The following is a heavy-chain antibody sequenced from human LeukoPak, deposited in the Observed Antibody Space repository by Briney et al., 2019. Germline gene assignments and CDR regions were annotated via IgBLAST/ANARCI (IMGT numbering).Heavy chain of an antibody. CDR3: ARAIPPEGSRAFDI. D-gene: IGHD2-2*02. J-gene: IGHJ3*02. CDR2: INHSGYT. V-gene: IGHV4-34*01. CDR1: GGSFSGYY. Sequence: KPSETLSLTCAVYGGSFSGYYWSWIRQPPGKGLEWIGEINHSGYTYYNPSLRSRVTISVDRSMNQFSLKLSSVTAADTAMYFCARAIPPEGSRAFDIWGQGTMVTVSS.